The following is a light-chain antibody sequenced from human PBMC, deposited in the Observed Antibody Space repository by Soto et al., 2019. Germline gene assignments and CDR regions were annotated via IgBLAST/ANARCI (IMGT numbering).Light chain of an antibody. V-gene: IGKV1-27*01. J-gene: IGKJ2*01. Sequence: DIQKTQSPSSLSASVGDRVTITCQASQGISNYLAWYEQKPGKVPKLLIYAASTLQSGVPSRFSGSGSGTDFTLTISSLQPEDVATYYCQKYNSAPHTFGQGTKLEIK. CDR1: QGISNY. CDR2: AAS. CDR3: QKYNSAPHT.